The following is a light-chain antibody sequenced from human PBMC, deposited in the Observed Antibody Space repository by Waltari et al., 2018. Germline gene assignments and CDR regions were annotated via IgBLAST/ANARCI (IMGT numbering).Light chain of an antibody. CDR2: LGS. J-gene: IGKJ1*01. CDR3: MQALQTPWT. V-gene: IGKV2-28*01. CDR1: QSHLHSNGYNY. Sequence: DIVMTQSPLSLPVTPGEPASISCRSSQSHLHSNGYNYLDRYLQKPGQSPQLLIYLGSNRASGVPDRFSGSGSGTDFTLKISRVEAEDVGVYYCMQALQTPWTFGQGTKVEIK.